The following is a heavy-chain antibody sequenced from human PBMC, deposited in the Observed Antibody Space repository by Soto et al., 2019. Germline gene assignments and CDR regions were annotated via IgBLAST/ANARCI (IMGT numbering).Heavy chain of an antibody. CDR3: AREGTALNKGYGMDV. D-gene: IGHD1-7*01. V-gene: IGHV5-51*01. J-gene: IGHJ6*02. Sequence: GESLKISCKGSGYSFTSYWIGWVRQMPGKGLEWMGIIYPGDSHTIYSPSFQGQVTISVDKSISTAYLQWSSLKASDTAIYYCAREGTALNKGYGMDVWAQGTTVTVSS. CDR2: IYPGDSHT. CDR1: GYSFTSYW.